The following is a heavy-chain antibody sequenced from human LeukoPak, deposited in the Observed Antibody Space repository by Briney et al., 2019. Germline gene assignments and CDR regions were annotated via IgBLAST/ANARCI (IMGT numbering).Heavy chain of an antibody. CDR2: ISLTGLT. CDR1: GFTFNTYAM. D-gene: IGHD2-8*01. Sequence: GSLRLSCAASGFTFNTYAMSWVRQPPGQGLEWIGEISLTGLTHYNPSLESRVTVSLDKSKNQLSLNLTSVTAADTAVYYCSRENGASSPFGYWGQGTLVTVLS. J-gene: IGHJ4*02. CDR3: SRENGASSPFGY. V-gene: IGHV4-4*02.